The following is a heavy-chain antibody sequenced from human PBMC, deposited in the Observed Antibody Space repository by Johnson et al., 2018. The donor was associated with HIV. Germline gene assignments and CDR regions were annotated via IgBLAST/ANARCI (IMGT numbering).Heavy chain of an antibody. V-gene: IGHV3-33*06. Sequence: QVQLVESGGGVVQPGRSLRLSCAASGFNFNTYGMHWVRQASGKGLEWVALIWYDGSEKDYADSVKGRFTISRDNSKNTLFLQMNSLRAEDTAVYYCAKVLTSSTSWLDDAFDICGQGTMVTVSS. D-gene: IGHD6-13*01. CDR2: IWYDGSEK. CDR1: GFNFNTYG. CDR3: AKVLTSSTSWLDDAFDI. J-gene: IGHJ3*02.